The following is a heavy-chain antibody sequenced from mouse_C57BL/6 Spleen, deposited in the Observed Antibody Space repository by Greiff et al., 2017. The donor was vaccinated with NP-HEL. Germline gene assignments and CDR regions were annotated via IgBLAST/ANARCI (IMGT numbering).Heavy chain of an antibody. CDR2: ISSGGSYT. Sequence: EVKLVESGGDLVKPGGSLKLSCAASGFTFSSYGMSWVRQTPDKRLEWVATISSGGSYTYYLDSVKGRFTISRDNAKNTLYLQMSSLKSEDTAMYYCARQEGNYGFAYWGQGTLVTVSA. J-gene: IGHJ3*01. CDR1: GFTFSSYG. CDR3: ARQEGNYGFAY. V-gene: IGHV5-6*01. D-gene: IGHD2-1*01.